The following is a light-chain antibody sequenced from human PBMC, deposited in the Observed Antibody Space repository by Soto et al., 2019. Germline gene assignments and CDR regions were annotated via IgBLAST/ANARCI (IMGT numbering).Light chain of an antibody. CDR1: QSISSW. CDR2: KAS. V-gene: IGKV1-5*03. J-gene: IGKJ1*01. Sequence: DIQMTQSPSTLSASVGDRVTITCRASQSISSWLAWYQQKPGKAPKLLIYKASSLESGVPSRFSGSGSGTECTLTINSLQPDDFATYYCQQYNSYSGTCGQGTKVEIK. CDR3: QQYNSYSGT.